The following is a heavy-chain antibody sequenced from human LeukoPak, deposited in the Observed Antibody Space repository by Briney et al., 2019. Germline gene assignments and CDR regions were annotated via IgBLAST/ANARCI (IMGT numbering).Heavy chain of an antibody. V-gene: IGHV1-2*02. J-gene: IGHJ4*02. Sequence: GASVKVSCKASGYTFTGYYMHWVRQAPGQGLEWMGWINPNSGGTNYAQKFQGRVTMTRDTSISTAYMELSRLRSEDTAVYYCARDPGYYDSSSYFDYWGQGTLVTVSS. D-gene: IGHD3-22*01. CDR3: ARDPGYYDSSSYFDY. CDR1: GYTFTGYY. CDR2: INPNSGGT.